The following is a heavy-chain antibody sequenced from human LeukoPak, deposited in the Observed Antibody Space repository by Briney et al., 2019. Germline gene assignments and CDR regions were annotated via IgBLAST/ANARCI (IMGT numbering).Heavy chain of an antibody. J-gene: IGHJ4*02. D-gene: IGHD3-9*01. V-gene: IGHV3-49*03. CDR2: IRSKAYGGTT. CDR3: TRAHPILKL. CDR1: VFTFDDYA. Sequence: QPGRSLTLSCTASVFTFDDYAMSWFRQAPGKGLEWVGFIRSKAYGGTTEYAASVKGRLTISRDDSKSIAYLQMNSLKTEDTAVYYCTRAHPILKLWGQGTLVTVSS.